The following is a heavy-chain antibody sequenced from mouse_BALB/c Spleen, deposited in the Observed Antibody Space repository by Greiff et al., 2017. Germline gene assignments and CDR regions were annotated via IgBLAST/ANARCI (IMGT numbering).Heavy chain of an antibody. CDR1: GFNIKDTY. Sequence: EVQLVESGAELVKPGASVKLSCTASGFNIKDTYMHWVKQRPEQGLEWIGRIDPANGNTKYDPKFQGKATITADTSSNTAYLQLSSLTSEDTAVYYCAPYYGYDVGFAYWGQGTLVTVSA. D-gene: IGHD2-9*01. J-gene: IGHJ3*01. CDR3: APYYGYDVGFAY. CDR2: IDPANGNT. V-gene: IGHV14-3*02.